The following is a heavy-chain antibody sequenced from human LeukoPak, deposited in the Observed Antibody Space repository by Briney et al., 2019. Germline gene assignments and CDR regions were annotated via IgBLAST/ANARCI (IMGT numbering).Heavy chain of an antibody. Sequence: SETLSLTCAVSGGSISSGGYSWSWIRQPPGKGLEWIGYIYYSGSTYYNPSLKSRVTISVDTSKNQFSLKLSSVTAADTAVYYCARVWAAWGTVDYWGQGTLVTVSS. D-gene: IGHD1-14*01. J-gene: IGHJ4*02. V-gene: IGHV4-30-4*07. CDR2: IYYSGST. CDR1: GGSISSGGYS. CDR3: ARVWAAWGTVDY.